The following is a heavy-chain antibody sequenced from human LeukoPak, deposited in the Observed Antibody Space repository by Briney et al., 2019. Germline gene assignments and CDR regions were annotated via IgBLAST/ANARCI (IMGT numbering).Heavy chain of an antibody. D-gene: IGHD5-12*01. Sequence: PGGSLRLSCAASGFTFSSYSMNWVRQAPGKGLEWVSYISSSSSTIYYADSVKGRFTISRDNAKNSLYLQMNSLRAEDTAVYYCARKGYSGYESFDYWGQGTLVTVSS. CDR3: ARKGYSGYESFDY. V-gene: IGHV3-48*04. CDR2: ISSSSSTI. CDR1: GFTFSSYS. J-gene: IGHJ4*02.